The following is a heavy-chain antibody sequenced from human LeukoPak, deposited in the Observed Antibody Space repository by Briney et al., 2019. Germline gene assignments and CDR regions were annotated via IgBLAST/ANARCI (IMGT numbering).Heavy chain of an antibody. J-gene: IGHJ5*02. CDR1: GFTVSSNY. V-gene: IGHV3-66*01. Sequence: TGGSLRLSCAASGFTVSSNYMSWVRQAPGKGLEWVSGIYSGGSTYYADSVKGRFTISRDKSKNTLYLQMNTLRAEDTAVYYCARARAGWFGEFLPWGQGTLVTVSS. CDR3: ARARAGWFGEFLP. CDR2: IYSGGST. D-gene: IGHD3-10*01.